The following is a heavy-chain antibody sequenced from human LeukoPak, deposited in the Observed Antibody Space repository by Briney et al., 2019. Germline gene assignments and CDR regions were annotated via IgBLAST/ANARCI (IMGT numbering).Heavy chain of an antibody. D-gene: IGHD6-19*01. CDR2: ISSSGSAI. V-gene: IGHV3-48*03. CDR3: ARGGSLGY. J-gene: IGHJ4*02. CDR1: GFTFSSNE. Sequence: GGPRRLSCAASGFTFSSNEMNWARRAPGKGLEWASKISSSGSAIYYADSVKGRFTISRDNAKSTLYLQMNSLRVEDTAVYYCARGGSLGYWGQGTLVTVSS.